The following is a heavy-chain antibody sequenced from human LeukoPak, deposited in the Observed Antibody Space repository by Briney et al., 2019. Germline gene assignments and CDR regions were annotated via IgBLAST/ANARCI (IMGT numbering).Heavy chain of an antibody. D-gene: IGHD6-25*01. CDR3: ARASEIAAAEGGFDP. CDR1: GYTFTSYG. CDR2: ISAYNGNT. V-gene: IGHV1-18*01. Sequence: ASAKVSCKASGYTFTSYGISWVRQAPGQGLEWMGWISAYNGNTNYAQKLQGRVTMTTDTSTSTAYMELRSLRSDDTAVYYCARASEIAAAEGGFDPWGQGTLVTVSS. J-gene: IGHJ5*02.